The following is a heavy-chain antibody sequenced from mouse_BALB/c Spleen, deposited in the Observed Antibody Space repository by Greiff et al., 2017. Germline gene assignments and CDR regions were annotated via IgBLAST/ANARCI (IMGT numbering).Heavy chain of an antibody. CDR2: ISSGSSTI. CDR3: ARDYRGGPAWFAY. J-gene: IGHJ3*01. D-gene: IGHD2-14*01. Sequence: EVMLVESGGGLVQPGGSRKLSCAASGFTFSSFGMHWVRQAPEKGLEWVAYISSGSSTIYYADTVKGRFTISRDNPKNTLFLQMTSLRSEDTAMYYCARDYRGGPAWFAYWGQGTLVTVSA. V-gene: IGHV5-17*02. CDR1: GFTFSSFG.